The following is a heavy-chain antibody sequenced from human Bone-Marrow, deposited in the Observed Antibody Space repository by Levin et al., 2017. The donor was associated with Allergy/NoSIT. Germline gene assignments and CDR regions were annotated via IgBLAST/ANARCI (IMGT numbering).Heavy chain of an antibody. J-gene: IGHJ4*02. D-gene: IGHD5-24*01. CDR3: ARAPRKAWLQP. CDR2: IYHNGNT. CDR1: GTSISTYY. V-gene: IGHV4-59*01. Sequence: SQTLSLTCDVSGTSISTYYWTWIRPSPGKGLEWIGNIYHNGNTNYNPSLKSRVTISADMSTRQFSLQLTSVTAADTAVYYCARAPRKAWLQPWGPGTLVTVSS.